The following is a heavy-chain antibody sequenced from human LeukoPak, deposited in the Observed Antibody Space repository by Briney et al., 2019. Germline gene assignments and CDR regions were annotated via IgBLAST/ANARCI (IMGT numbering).Heavy chain of an antibody. D-gene: IGHD5-24*01. CDR3: ARGMARYRPGFDY. CDR1: GGSISSSSYY. CDR2: IYYSGST. V-gene: IGHV4-39*07. Sequence: SETLSLTCTVSGGSISSSSYYWGWIRQPPGKGLEWIGSIYYSGSTYYNPSLKSRVTISVDRSKNQFSLKLRSVTAADTALYYCARGMARYRPGFDYWGQGTLVTVSS. J-gene: IGHJ4*02.